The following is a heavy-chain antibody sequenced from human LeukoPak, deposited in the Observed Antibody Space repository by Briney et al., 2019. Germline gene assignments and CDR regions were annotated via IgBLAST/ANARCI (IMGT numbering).Heavy chain of an antibody. D-gene: IGHD1-1*01. CDR3: ARDRSTTGTSLTDY. CDR2: INPISGGT. J-gene: IGHJ4*02. V-gene: IGHV1-2*02. CDR1: GGTFSSYA. Sequence: ASVKVSCKASGGTFSSYAISWVRQAPGQGLEWMGWINPISGGTDYAQKFQGRVSMTRDTSITTVYMDLTRLRSDDTAVYYCARDRSTTGTSLTDYWGQGTVVTVSS.